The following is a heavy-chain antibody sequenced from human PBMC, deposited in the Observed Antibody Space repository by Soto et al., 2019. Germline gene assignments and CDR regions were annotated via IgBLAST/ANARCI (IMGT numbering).Heavy chain of an antibody. Sequence: SGKGSCTASGGTFGSYAISWVRQAPGQGLEWMGGIIPIFGTANYAQKFQGRVTITADESTSTAYMELSSLRSEDTAVYYCARERLNYDSSGYTDDYWGQGTLVTVSS. D-gene: IGHD3-22*01. CDR2: IIPIFGTA. CDR3: ARERLNYDSSGYTDDY. CDR1: GGTFGSYA. J-gene: IGHJ4*02. V-gene: IGHV1-69*01.